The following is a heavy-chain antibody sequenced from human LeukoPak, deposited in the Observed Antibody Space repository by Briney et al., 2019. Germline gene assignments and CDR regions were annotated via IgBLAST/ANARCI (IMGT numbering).Heavy chain of an antibody. CDR1: GGSISSGSYY. J-gene: IGHJ5*02. D-gene: IGHD5-24*01. CDR3: ARIQLLLNWFDP. Sequence: SETLSLTCTVSGGSISSGSYYWSWIRQPAGKGLEWIGRIYTSGSTNYNPSLKSRVTISVDTSKNQFSLKLSSVTAADTAVYYCARIQLLLNWFDPWGQGTLVTVSS. V-gene: IGHV4-61*02. CDR2: IYTSGST.